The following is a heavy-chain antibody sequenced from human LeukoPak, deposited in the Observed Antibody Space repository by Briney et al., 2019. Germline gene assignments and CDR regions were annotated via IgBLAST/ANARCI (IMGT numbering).Heavy chain of an antibody. CDR3: ARKSRADY. CDR2: IYPGDSET. V-gene: IGHV5-51*01. CDR1: GYSFTNYW. J-gene: IGHJ4*02. Sequence: GESLKISFQGSGYSFTNYWIGWVRQMPGKGLEWMGIIYPGDSETRYSPSFQGQVTISADKSISTAYLQWSRLKASDTAMYYCARKSRADYWGQGTLVTASS.